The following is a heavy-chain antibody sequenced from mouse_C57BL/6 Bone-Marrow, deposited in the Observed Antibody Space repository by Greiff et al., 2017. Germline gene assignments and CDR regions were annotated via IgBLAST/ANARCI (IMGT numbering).Heavy chain of an antibody. CDR1: GFNIKDDY. CDR3: TRWLLAY. J-gene: IGHJ2*01. Sequence: EVHLVESGAELVRPGASVKLSCTASGFNIKDDYMHWVKQRPEQGLEWIGWIDPENGDTEYASKFQGKATITADTSSNTAYLQLSSLTSEDTAVYYCTRWLLAYWGQGTTLTVSS. D-gene: IGHD2-3*01. CDR2: IDPENGDT. V-gene: IGHV14-4*01.